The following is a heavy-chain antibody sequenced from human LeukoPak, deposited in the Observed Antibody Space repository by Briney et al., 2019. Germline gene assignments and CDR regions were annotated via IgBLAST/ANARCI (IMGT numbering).Heavy chain of an antibody. CDR3: ARRRTGYQLYYFDY. D-gene: IGHD3/OR15-3a*01. J-gene: IGHJ4*02. V-gene: IGHV4-30-2*01. CDR2: INHSGST. CDR1: GGSISSGGYY. Sequence: SQTLSLTCTVSGGSISSGGYYWSWIRQPPGKGLEWIGEINHSGSTNYNPSLKSRVTISVDTSKNQFSLKVSSVTAADTAVYYCARRRTGYQLYYFDYWGQGALVTVSS.